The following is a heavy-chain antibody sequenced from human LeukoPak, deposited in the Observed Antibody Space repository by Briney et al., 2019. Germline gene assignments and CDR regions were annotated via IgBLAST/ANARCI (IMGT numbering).Heavy chain of an antibody. CDR2: IYPRDGST. J-gene: IGHJ4*02. V-gene: IGHV1-46*01. CDR1: GYTFTSKY. Sequence: ASVKVSCKASGYTFTSKYIHWVGQAPGQGVEWMGMIYPRDGSTSYAQKFQGRVTVPRHTSRSTVPMDVSGLRSEHRTVCYCARDQEGVGYWGQGTLATVSS. CDR3: ARDQEGVGY.